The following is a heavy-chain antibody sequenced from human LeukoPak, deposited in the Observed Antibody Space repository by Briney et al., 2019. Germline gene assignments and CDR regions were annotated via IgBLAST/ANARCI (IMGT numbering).Heavy chain of an antibody. Sequence: GGSLRLSCAASGFTFSSYWMHWVRQVPGKGLVWVSRINTDGNTTKYADSVQDRFTVSRVNAKNTLYLQMNSLTAEDTAVYSCTRGYCSGGSCYSGPGYWGQGTLVTVSS. V-gene: IGHV3-74*01. J-gene: IGHJ4*02. D-gene: IGHD2-15*01. CDR3: TRGYCSGGSCYSGPGY. CDR1: GFTFSSYW. CDR2: INTDGNTT.